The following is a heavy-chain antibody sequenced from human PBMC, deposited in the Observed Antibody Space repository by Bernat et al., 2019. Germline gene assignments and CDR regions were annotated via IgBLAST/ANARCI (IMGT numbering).Heavy chain of an antibody. Sequence: QVQLVESGGGVVQPGRSLRLSCAASGFTFSTYGMHWVRQAPGKGLEWVAVIWYDGSNKYYADSVKGRFTMSRDKSKNTLYLQMNSRRAEDTAVYYCAGALAHGYSSGWYPQYFQHWGQGTLVTVSS. J-gene: IGHJ1*01. CDR2: IWYDGSNK. D-gene: IGHD6-19*01. CDR1: GFTFSTYG. CDR3: AGALAHGYSSGWYPQYFQH. V-gene: IGHV3-33*01.